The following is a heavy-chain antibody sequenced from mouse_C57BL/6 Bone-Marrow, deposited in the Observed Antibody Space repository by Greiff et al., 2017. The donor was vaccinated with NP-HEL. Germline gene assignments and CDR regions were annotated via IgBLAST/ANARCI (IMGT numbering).Heavy chain of an antibody. CDR2: IDPSDSYT. J-gene: IGHJ4*01. V-gene: IGHV1-69*01. CDR3: ARWGLTTVVGDHYAIDY. Sequence: QVQLKQPGAELVMPGASVKLSCKASGYTFTSYWMHWVKQRPGQGLEWIGEIDPSDSYTNYNQKFKGKSTLTVDKSSSTAYMQLSSLTSEDSAFYYCARWGLTTVVGDHYAIDYWGQGTSVTVSS. CDR1: GYTFTSYW. D-gene: IGHD1-1*01.